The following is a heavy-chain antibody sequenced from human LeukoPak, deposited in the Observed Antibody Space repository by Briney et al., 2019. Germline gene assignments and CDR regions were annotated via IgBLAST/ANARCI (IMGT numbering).Heavy chain of an antibody. J-gene: IGHJ4*02. CDR3: ARGIEYSSSSSPPDY. Sequence: SQTLSLTCTVSGGSISSGGYYWSWIRQHPGKGLEWIGYIYYSGSTYYNPSLKSRVTISVDTSKNQFSLKLSSVTAADTAVYYCARGIEYSSSSSPPDYWGQGTLVTVSS. V-gene: IGHV4-31*03. CDR1: GGSISSGGYY. CDR2: IYYSGST. D-gene: IGHD6-13*01.